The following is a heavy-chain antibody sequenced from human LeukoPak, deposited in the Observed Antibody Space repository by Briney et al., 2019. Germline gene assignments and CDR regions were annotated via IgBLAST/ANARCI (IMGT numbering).Heavy chain of an antibody. CDR1: GFTFSSYE. J-gene: IGHJ6*04. D-gene: IGHD3-10*01. CDR3: VRDLPGELFYYYYGMDV. Sequence: GGSLRLSCAASGFTFSSYEMNWVRQAPGKGLEWVSYISSSGSTIYYADSVKGRFTISRDNAKNSLYLQMNSLRAEDTAVYYCVRDLPGELFYYYYGMDVWGKGTTVTVSS. CDR2: ISSSGSTI. V-gene: IGHV3-48*03.